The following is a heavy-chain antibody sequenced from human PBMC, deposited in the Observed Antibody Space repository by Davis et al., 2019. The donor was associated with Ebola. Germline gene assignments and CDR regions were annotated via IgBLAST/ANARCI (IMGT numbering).Heavy chain of an antibody. Sequence: AASVKVSCKASGYTFTSYGISWVRQAPGQGLEWMGWISAYNGNTNYAQKLQGRVTMTTDTSTSTAYMELRSLRSEDTAVYYCARERPVQLWSGEFDYWGQGTLVTVSS. CDR3: ARERPVQLWSGEFDY. CDR1: GYTFTSYG. V-gene: IGHV1-18*01. J-gene: IGHJ4*02. CDR2: ISAYNGNT. D-gene: IGHD5-18*01.